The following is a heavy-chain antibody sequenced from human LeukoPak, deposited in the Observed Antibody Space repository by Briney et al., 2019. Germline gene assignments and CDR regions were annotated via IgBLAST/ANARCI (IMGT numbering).Heavy chain of an antibody. D-gene: IGHD4-11*01. Sequence: GGSLRLSCAASGFTFDDYTMHWVRQAPGKGLEWVSLISWDGGRTYYADSVKGRFTISRDNSKNSLYLQMNSLRTEDTALYYCAKADYSNYAFDYWGQGTLVTVSS. CDR1: GFTFDDYT. CDR2: ISWDGGRT. V-gene: IGHV3-43*01. CDR3: AKADYSNYAFDY. J-gene: IGHJ4*02.